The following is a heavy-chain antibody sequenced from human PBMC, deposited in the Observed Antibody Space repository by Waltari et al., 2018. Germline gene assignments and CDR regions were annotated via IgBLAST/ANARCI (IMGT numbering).Heavy chain of an antibody. CDR2: ISSSSSYI. CDR1: GFTFSSYS. J-gene: IGHJ3*02. D-gene: IGHD4-17*01. Sequence: EVQLVESGGGLVKPGGSLRLSCAASGFTFSSYSMNWVRQAPGKGLEWVSSISSSSSYIYYADSVKGRFTISRENARNSLYLQMNSLRAEDTAVYYCARDTRRDYGDYGPDAFDIWGQGTMVTVSS. V-gene: IGHV3-21*01. CDR3: ARDTRRDYGDYGPDAFDI.